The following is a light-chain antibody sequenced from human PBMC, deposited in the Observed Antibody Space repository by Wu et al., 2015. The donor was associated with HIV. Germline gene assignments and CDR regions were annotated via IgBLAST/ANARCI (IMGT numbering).Light chain of an antibody. V-gene: IGKV3-20*01. CDR3: QLYGHSLL. J-gene: IGKJ4*01. CDR2: GAS. Sequence: EIVLTQSPGTLSLSPGERATLSCRASQSITNSYLAWSQQKPGQAPRLLIDGASNRATGIPDRFSVSGSGADFTLTISRLEPEDFAVYFCQLYGHSLLFGGGSKLEIK. CDR1: QSITNSY.